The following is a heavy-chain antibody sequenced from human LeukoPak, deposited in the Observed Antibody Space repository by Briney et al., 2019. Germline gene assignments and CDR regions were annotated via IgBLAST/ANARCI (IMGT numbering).Heavy chain of an antibody. CDR1: GFTFSNYA. CDR2: ISGSGGST. J-gene: IGHJ4*02. D-gene: IGHD5-24*01. V-gene: IGHV3-23*01. CDR3: AKWHEMATIVPFFDY. Sequence: PGGSLRLSCAAAGFTFSNYAMTWVRQAPGRGLEWVSSISGSGGSTYYADSVKGRFTISRDNSKNTLYLQMYSLRAEDTAVYYCAKWHEMATIVPFFDYWGQGTLVTVSS.